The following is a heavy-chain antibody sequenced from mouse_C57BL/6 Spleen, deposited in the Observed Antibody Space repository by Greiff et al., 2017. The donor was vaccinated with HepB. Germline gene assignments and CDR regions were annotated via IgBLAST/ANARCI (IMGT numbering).Heavy chain of an antibody. Sequence: EVQVVESGGDLVKPGGSLKLSCAASGFTFSSYGMSWVRQTPDKRLEWVATISSGGSYTYYPDSVKGRFTISRDNAKNTLYLQMSSLKSEDTAMYYCARLGVGSPFPYYAMDYWGQGTSVTVSS. CDR1: GFTFSSYG. V-gene: IGHV5-6*01. CDR3: ARLGVGSPFPYYAMDY. J-gene: IGHJ4*01. D-gene: IGHD1-1*02. CDR2: ISSGGSYT.